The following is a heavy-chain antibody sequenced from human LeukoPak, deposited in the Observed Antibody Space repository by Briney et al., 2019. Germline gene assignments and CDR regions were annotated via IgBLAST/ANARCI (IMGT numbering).Heavy chain of an antibody. CDR1: GGSISSYD. CDR2: IYYSGST. V-gene: IGHV4-59*08. Sequence: SETLSLTCTVSGGSISSYDWSWIRQPPGKGLEWIGYIYYSGSTNYNPSLKSRVTISVDTSKNQFSLKLSSVTAADTAVYYCARRQWLVSGGDYYYGMDVWGQGTTVTVSS. D-gene: IGHD6-19*01. J-gene: IGHJ6*02. CDR3: ARRQWLVSGGDYYYGMDV.